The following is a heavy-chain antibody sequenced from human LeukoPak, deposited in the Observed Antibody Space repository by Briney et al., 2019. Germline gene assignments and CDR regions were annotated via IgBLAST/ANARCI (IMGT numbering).Heavy chain of an antibody. CDR3: ARERYVDSNPMYNWFDP. Sequence: GASVKVSCKASGYTFTGYYMHWVRQAPGQGLEWMGWINPNSGGTNYAQKFQGRVTMTRDTSISTAYMELSRLRSDDTAVYYCARERYVDSNPMYNWFDPWGQGTLVTVSS. CDR1: GYTFTGYY. CDR2: INPNSGGT. D-gene: IGHD4-11*01. V-gene: IGHV1-2*02. J-gene: IGHJ5*02.